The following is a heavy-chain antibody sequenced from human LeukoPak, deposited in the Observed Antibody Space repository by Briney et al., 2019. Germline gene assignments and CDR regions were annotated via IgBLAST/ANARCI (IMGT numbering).Heavy chain of an antibody. V-gene: IGHV4-34*01. Sequence: SETLSLTCAVYGGSFSGYYWSWIRQPPGKGLEWIGEINHSGSTNYNPSLKSRVTISVDTSKNQFSLKLSSVTAADAAVYYCARGIAVAGTSYFDYWGQGTLVTVSS. CDR1: GGSFSGYY. CDR3: ARGIAVAGTSYFDY. CDR2: INHSGST. D-gene: IGHD6-19*01. J-gene: IGHJ4*02.